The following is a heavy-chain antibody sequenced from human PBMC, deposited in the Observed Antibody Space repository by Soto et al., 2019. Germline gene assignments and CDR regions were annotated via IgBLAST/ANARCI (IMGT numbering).Heavy chain of an antibody. CDR2: IDPSDSYT. CDR1: GYSFTSYW. Sequence: GESLKISCKGSGYSFTSYWISWVRQMPGKGLEWMGRIDPSDSYTNYSPSFQGHVTISADKSTSTAYLQWSSLKASDTAMYYCARHITVTTLYYYYGMDVWGQGTTVTVSS. D-gene: IGHD4-17*01. J-gene: IGHJ6*02. CDR3: ARHITVTTLYYYYGMDV. V-gene: IGHV5-10-1*01.